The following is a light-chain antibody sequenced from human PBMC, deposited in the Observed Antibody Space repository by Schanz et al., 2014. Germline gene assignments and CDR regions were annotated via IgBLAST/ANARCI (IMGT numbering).Light chain of an antibody. CDR2: GAS. V-gene: IGKV3-20*01. Sequence: EIVLTQSPGTLSLSPGERATLSCRASHSVSSDFLVWYQQKPGQAPRLLIYGASSRAAGIPDRFSGSGSGTDFTLTISSLQPEDFATYYCQQLNSYPPTFGGGTKVEIK. J-gene: IGKJ4*01. CDR3: QQLNSYPPT. CDR1: HSVSSDF.